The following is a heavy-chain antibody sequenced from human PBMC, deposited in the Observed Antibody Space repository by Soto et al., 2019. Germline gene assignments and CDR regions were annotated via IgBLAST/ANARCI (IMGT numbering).Heavy chain of an antibody. J-gene: IGHJ4*02. CDR3: AREGAHYAPFDL. V-gene: IGHV1-3*01. CDR2: INVGNGNT. CDR1: GYTFTDYA. Sequence: AQLVQSGAAAKQPGASVKVSCKASGYTFTDYALHWVRQAPGEGLEWMGWINVGNGNTGYSRKFQGRVTNDRDISATTAYLEVTSLTSEDTAIYYCAREGAHYAPFDLWGQGTLVTVSS. D-gene: IGHD3-16*01.